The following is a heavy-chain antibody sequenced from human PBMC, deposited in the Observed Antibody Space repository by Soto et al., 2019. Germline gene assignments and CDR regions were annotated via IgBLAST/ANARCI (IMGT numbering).Heavy chain of an antibody. CDR2: INAYNGNT. J-gene: IGHJ4*02. D-gene: IGHD3-16*01. V-gene: IGHV1-18*01. CDR1: GYTFSSHA. Sequence: QVQLVQSGAEVKKPGASVKVSCKASGYTFSSHAISWVRQARGQGPQWMGWINAYNGNTNYAQKFQGRVTTTTDTSTSTAYMELRSLRSDDTAVYYCARASPGGYAYTALDYWGQGTLVTVSS. CDR3: ARASPGGYAYTALDY.